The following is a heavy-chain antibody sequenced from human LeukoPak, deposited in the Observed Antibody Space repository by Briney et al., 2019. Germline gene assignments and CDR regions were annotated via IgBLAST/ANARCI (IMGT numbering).Heavy chain of an antibody. CDR1: GGSLKSYY. CDR2: IYYSGST. Sequence: SETLSLTCSVSGGSLKSYYWNWIRQPPGKGLEWIGYIYYSGSTNYNPSLKSRVTISVDTSKNHFSLKLSSVTAADTAVYYCARRQQQWFGMDVWGQGTTVTVSS. V-gene: IGHV4-59*08. CDR3: ARRQQQWFGMDV. D-gene: IGHD5-18*01. J-gene: IGHJ6*02.